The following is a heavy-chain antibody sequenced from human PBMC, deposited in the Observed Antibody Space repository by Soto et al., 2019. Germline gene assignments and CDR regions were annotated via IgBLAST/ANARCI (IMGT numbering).Heavy chain of an antibody. V-gene: IGHV1-2*04. Sequence: QVQLVQSGAEVKKPGASVKVSCKASGYTFTGYYMHWVRQAPGQGLEWMGWINPNSGGTNYAQKFQGWVTMTRDTXIXTXXMERGRLRSDDTAVYYCARDLGITGTTPYYYGMDVWGQGTTVTVSS. D-gene: IGHD1-20*01. J-gene: IGHJ6*02. CDR2: INPNSGGT. CDR3: ARDLGITGTTPYYYGMDV. CDR1: GYTFTGYY.